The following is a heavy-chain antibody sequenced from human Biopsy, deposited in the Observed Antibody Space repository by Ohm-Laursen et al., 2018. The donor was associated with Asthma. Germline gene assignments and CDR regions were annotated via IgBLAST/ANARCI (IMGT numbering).Heavy chain of an antibody. D-gene: IGHD2-2*01. V-gene: IGHV1-69*01. CDR3: ARKAGSCISRTCYSLDF. J-gene: IGHJ4*02. CDR2: INSVFGTT. CDR1: GGTFNTYV. Sequence: SSVKVSCKSLGGTFNTYVIGWARQAPGQGLEWMGGINSVFGTTTYPQKFQDRVTITADDSTSTVYMELSSLRSEDPAVYYCARKAGSCISRTCYSLDFWGQGTLVTVSS.